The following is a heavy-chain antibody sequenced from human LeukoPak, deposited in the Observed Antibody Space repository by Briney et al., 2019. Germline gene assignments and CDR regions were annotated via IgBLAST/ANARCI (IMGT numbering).Heavy chain of an antibody. Sequence: GGSLRLSCAASGFTFSNYWMSWVRQAPGKGLEWVANIKQDGSERYYVDSVKGRFTISRDNAKNSLYPQMNSLRAEDTAVYYCAREIVGAARGRFDYWGQGTLVTVSS. CDR3: AREIVGAARGRFDY. V-gene: IGHV3-7*01. J-gene: IGHJ4*02. D-gene: IGHD1-26*01. CDR1: GFTFSNYW. CDR2: IKQDGSER.